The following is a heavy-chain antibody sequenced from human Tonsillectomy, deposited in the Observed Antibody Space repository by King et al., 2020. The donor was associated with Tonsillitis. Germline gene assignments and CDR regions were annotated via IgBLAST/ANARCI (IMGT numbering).Heavy chain of an antibody. CDR2: ISWNSGSI. Sequence: VQLVESGGGLVQPGRSLRISCAASGFTFDDYAMHWVRQAPGKGLEWVSGISWNSGSIGYADSVKGRFTISRDNAKNSLYLQMNSLRAADTALYYCAIGHSGWEDFDYWGQGTLVTVCS. CDR3: AIGHSGWEDFDY. J-gene: IGHJ4*02. D-gene: IGHD6-19*01. CDR1: GFTFDDYA. V-gene: IGHV3-9*01.